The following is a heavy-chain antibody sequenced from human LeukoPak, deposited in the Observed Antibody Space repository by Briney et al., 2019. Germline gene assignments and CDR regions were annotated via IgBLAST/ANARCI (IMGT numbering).Heavy chain of an antibody. CDR2: IKQDGSEK. CDR1: GFTFSSYW. V-gene: IGHV3-7*01. D-gene: IGHD2-21*01. J-gene: IGHJ4*02. CDR3: ASLFIAAKDYFDY. Sequence: PGGSLRLSCAASGFTFSSYWMSWVRQAPGKGLEWVANIKQDGSEKYYVDSVKGRFTISKDNAKNSLYLQMNSLRAEDTAVYYCASLFIAAKDYFDYWGQGTLVTVSS.